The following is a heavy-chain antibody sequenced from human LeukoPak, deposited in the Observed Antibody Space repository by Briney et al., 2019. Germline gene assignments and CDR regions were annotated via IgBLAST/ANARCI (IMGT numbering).Heavy chain of an antibody. J-gene: IGHJ4*02. Sequence: GASVKVSCKASGYTFTSYYMHWVRQAPGQGLEWMGIIDPSGGSTSYAQKFQGRVTITRDTSTSTVYMELSSLRSEDTAVYYCARDTVIAAAGRRVLGYWGQGTLVTVSS. CDR3: ARDTVIAAAGRRVLGY. CDR1: GYTFTSYY. V-gene: IGHV1-46*01. CDR2: IDPSGGST. D-gene: IGHD6-13*01.